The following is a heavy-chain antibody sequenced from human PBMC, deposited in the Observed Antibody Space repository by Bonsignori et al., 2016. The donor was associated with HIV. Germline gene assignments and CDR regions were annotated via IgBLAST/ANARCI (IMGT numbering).Heavy chain of an antibody. J-gene: IGHJ6*03. V-gene: IGHV4-61*02. CDR1: GGSISSGSYY. CDR3: ARGREGVGYYYYMDV. Sequence: SETLSLTCTVSGGSISSGSYYWSWIRQPAGKGLEWIGRIYTSGSTNYNPSLKSRVTISVDTSKNQFSLKLSSVTAADTAVYYCARGREGVGYYYYMDVWGKGTTVTVSS. CDR2: IYTSGST. D-gene: IGHD3-10*01.